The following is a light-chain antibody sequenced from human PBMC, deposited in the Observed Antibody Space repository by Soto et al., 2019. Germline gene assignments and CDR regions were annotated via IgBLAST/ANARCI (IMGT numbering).Light chain of an antibody. J-gene: IGKJ1*01. V-gene: IGKV3-11*01. CDR2: DAS. CDR3: QQYNNWWT. Sequence: IVLTQSPSTLSLSPGERATLSCRASQTVSNYLAWFQQKPGQAPNLLIYDASNRATGVPARFSGSGSGTEFTLTISSLQSEDFAVYYCQQYNNWWTFGQGTKVDIK. CDR1: QTVSNY.